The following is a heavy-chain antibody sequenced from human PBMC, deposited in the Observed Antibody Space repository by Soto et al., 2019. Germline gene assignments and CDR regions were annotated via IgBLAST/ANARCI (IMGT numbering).Heavy chain of an antibody. J-gene: IGHJ4*02. CDR2: VYNSGST. V-gene: IGHV4-59*01. CDR1: GGSISINY. CDR3: ARYRREAVAGYTLDN. Sequence: SDTLSLTCTVSGGSISINYWTWIRQPPGKGLEWIGYVYNSGSTNYNPSLKSRVTISEDTSKSQFSLKVNPMTAADTAVYYCARYRREAVAGYTLDNWGQGIWVSVTS. D-gene: IGHD6-13*01.